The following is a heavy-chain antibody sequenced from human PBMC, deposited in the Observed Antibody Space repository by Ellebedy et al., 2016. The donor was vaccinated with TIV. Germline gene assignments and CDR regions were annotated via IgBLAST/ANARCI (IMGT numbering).Heavy chain of an antibody. CDR3: AKRPLTMIVLAEYFFDY. J-gene: IGHJ4*02. V-gene: IGHV3-23*01. D-gene: IGHD3-22*01. CDR2: ISGSGDSI. CDR1: GFPLRNYA. Sequence: GGSLRLSCAASGFPLRNYAMSWVRQAPGKGLEWVSTISGSGDSIYYANSVKGRFTISRDNSKTTLFLQMDSRRAEDTAVYYCAKRPLTMIVLAEYFFDYWGQGTLVTVSS.